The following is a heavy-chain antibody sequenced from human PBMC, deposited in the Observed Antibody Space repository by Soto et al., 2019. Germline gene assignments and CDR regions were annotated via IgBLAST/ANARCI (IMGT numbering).Heavy chain of an antibody. CDR3: ARDVSPHMNPSWFDP. J-gene: IGHJ5*02. CDR2: ISFDGTNR. CDR1: GFSFSNTG. Sequence: PGGSLRLSCVASGFSFSNTGMHWVRQAPGKGLEWVAVISFDGTNRNYAESVKGRFTVSGDNLKNSLFLQINSLTPEDTAVYYCARDVSPHMNPSWFDPWGQGTLVTVSS. V-gene: IGHV3-30*03.